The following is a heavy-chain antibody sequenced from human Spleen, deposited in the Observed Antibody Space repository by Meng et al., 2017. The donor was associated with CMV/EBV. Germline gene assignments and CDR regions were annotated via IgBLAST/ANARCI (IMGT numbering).Heavy chain of an antibody. CDR2: IYTSGNT. CDR3: AREYNSGWFWIDF. Sequence: SETLSLTCTVSGGSISSYYWSWIRQPAGKGLEWIGRIYTSGNTYYNPSLKSRVTISVDTSKNQFSLRLSSVTAADTAMYYCAREYNSGWFWIDFWGQGTLVTVSS. CDR1: GGSISSYY. V-gene: IGHV4-4*07. D-gene: IGHD6-19*01. J-gene: IGHJ4*02.